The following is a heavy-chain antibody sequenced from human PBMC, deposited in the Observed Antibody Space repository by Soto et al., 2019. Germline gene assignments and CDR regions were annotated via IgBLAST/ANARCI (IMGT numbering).Heavy chain of an antibody. CDR2: ISGSGGST. Sequence: EVQLLESGGGLVQPGGSLRLSCAASGFTFSSYAMSWVRQAPGKGLEWVSAISGSGGSTYYADSVKGRFTISRDNSKNTLYLQLNSMRAEDTAVYYCAKVLRYFDWLLDHYYYYGTDVWRQGTTLTVSS. J-gene: IGHJ6*02. CDR3: AKVLRYFDWLLDHYYYYGTDV. V-gene: IGHV3-23*01. D-gene: IGHD3-9*01. CDR1: GFTFSSYA.